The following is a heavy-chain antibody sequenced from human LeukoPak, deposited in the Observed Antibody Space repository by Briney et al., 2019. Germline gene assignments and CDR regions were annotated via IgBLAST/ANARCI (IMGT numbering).Heavy chain of an antibody. CDR1: GYTFTRYY. J-gene: IGHJ2*01. Sequence: ASVKVSCKASGYTFTRYYMHSVRQAPGQGLEWMGIINPSGGSTSYAQKFQGRVTMTKDTCTSTVYMELSSLRSEDTAVYYCARTISDWYFDLWGRGTLVTVSS. V-gene: IGHV1-46*01. D-gene: IGHD5-12*01. CDR3: ARTISDWYFDL. CDR2: INPSGGST.